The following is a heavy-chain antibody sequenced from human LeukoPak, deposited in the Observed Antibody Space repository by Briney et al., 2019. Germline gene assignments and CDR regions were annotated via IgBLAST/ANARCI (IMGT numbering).Heavy chain of an antibody. CDR2: ISSSSSYI. CDR1: GFTFSSYS. J-gene: IGHJ4*02. CDR3: ARGRIAVAGQEKIDY. D-gene: IGHD6-19*01. V-gene: IGHV3-21*01. Sequence: GGSLRLSCAASGFTFSSYSMNWVRQAPGKGLEWVSSISSSSSYIYYADSVKSRFTISRDNAKNSLYLQMNSLRAEDTAVYYCARGRIAVAGQEKIDYWGQGTLVTVSS.